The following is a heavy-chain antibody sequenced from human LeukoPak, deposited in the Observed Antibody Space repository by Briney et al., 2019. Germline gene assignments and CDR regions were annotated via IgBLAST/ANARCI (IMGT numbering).Heavy chain of an antibody. J-gene: IGHJ5*02. CDR3: ARYYDSSYA. V-gene: IGHV3-30*04. CDR2: ISYDGSNK. CDR1: GFTFSSYA. D-gene: IGHD3-22*01. Sequence: PGGSLRLSCAASGFTFSSYAMHWVRQAPGKGLEWVAVISYDGSNKYYADSVKGRFTISRDNSKNTLYLQMNSLRAEDTAVYYCARYYDSSYAWGQGTLVTVSS.